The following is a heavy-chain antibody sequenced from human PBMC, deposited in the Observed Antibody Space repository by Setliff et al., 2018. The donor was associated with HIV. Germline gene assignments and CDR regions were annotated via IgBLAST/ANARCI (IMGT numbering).Heavy chain of an antibody. V-gene: IGHV1-69-2*01. Sequence: ASVKVSCKASGYTFTAYYLHWVRQAPGKGLEWMGRVDPEDGETIYAEKFQGRVTITADTSTDTAYMELSSLRSEDTAVYYCATDFGTVRGVMDYYYYGMDVWGQGTTVTVSS. CDR3: ATDFGTVRGVMDYYYYGMDV. J-gene: IGHJ6*02. D-gene: IGHD3-10*01. CDR2: VDPEDGET. CDR1: GYTFTAYY.